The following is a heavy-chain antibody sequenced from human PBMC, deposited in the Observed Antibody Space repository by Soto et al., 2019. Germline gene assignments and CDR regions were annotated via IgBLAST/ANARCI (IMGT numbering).Heavy chain of an antibody. V-gene: IGHV3-11*01. CDR3: ARERSSYGPYDFDY. CDR1: GFTFSDYY. J-gene: IGHJ4*02. Sequence: QVLLVESGGDLVKPGGYLRLSCVASGFTFSDYYMSWIRQAPGKGLEWVSSITSSGSTTYYTDSVKGRFTIPRDNAKNSVNLQMNSLRAQDTSVYYCARERSSYGPYDFDYWGQGTLVTVSS. CDR2: ITSSGSTT. D-gene: IGHD5-18*01.